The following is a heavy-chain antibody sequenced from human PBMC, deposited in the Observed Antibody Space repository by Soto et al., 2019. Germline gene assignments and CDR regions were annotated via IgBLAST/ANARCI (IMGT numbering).Heavy chain of an antibody. CDR2: IYYSGST. V-gene: IGHV4-39*01. CDR1: GGSISDSSYF. CDR3: ARRGVSSYYSNY. J-gene: IGHJ4*02. Sequence: SETLSLTCTVSGGSISDSSYFWDWIRQPPGKGLEWIGNIYYSGSTYYNLSLKSRVTISVDTSKNQFSLKLSSVTAADTAVYYCARRGVSSYYSNYWGLGTLVTVSS. D-gene: IGHD2-15*01.